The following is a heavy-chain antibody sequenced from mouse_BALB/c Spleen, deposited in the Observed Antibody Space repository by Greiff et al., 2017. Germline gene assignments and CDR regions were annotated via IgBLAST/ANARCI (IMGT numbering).Heavy chain of an antibody. Sequence: EVKLMESGPGLVKPSQSLSLTCTVTGYSITSDYAWNWIRQFPGNKLEWMGYISYSGSTSYNPSLKSRISITRDTSKNQFFLQLNSVTTEDTATYYCARSFYYDYGYYAMDYWGQGTSVTVSS. V-gene: IGHV3-2*02. CDR2: ISYSGST. CDR3: ARSFYYDYGYYAMDY. J-gene: IGHJ4*01. CDR1: GYSITSDYA. D-gene: IGHD2-4*01.